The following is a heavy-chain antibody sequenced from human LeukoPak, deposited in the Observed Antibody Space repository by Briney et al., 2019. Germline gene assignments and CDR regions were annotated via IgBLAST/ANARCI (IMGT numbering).Heavy chain of an antibody. J-gene: IGHJ4*02. V-gene: IGHV4-30-2*01. D-gene: IGHD3-3*01. CDR2: ISHSGST. CDR1: GGSISSGGYY. Sequence: PSQTLSLTCTVSGGSISSGGYYWSWIRQPPGKGLEWLGHISHSGSTYYSPSLKSRITMSLDRSKTQFSLKLSSVTAADTAGYYCARGDAIWNGSPGFDYWGQGTLVTVSS. CDR3: ARGDAIWNGSPGFDY.